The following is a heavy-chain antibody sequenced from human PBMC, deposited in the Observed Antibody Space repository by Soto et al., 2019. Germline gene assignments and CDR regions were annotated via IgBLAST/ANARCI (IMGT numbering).Heavy chain of an antibody. V-gene: IGHV1-2*04. J-gene: IGHJ3*02. CDR2: INPNSGGT. CDR3: ARGYSSSDKGAFDI. Sequence: ASVKVSCKASGYTFTGYYMHWVRQAPGQGLEWMGWINPNSGGTNYAQKFQGWVTMTRDTPISTAYMELSRLRSDDTAVYYCARGYSSSDKGAFDIWGQGTMVTVSS. D-gene: IGHD6-13*01. CDR1: GYTFTGYY.